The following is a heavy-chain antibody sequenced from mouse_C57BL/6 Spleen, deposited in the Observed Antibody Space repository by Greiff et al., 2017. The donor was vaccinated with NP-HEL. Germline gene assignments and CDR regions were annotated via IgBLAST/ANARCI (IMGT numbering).Heavy chain of an antibody. CDR3: ARHEGDDYDYAMDY. CDR1: GFTFSSYG. Sequence: DVMLVESGGDLVKPGGSLKLSCAASGFTFSSYGMSWVRQTPDKRLEWVATISSGGSYTYYPDSVKGRFTISRDNAKNTLYLQMSSLKSEDTAMYYCARHEGDDYDYAMDYWGQGTSVTVSS. D-gene: IGHD2-4*01. J-gene: IGHJ4*01. V-gene: IGHV5-6*02. CDR2: ISSGGSYT.